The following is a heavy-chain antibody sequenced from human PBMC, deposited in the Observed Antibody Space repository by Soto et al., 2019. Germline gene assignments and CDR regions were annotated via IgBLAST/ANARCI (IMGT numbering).Heavy chain of an antibody. CDR1: GFIFSDLY. V-gene: IGHV3-11*01. CDR3: ASDPYYYASGY. CDR2: ISGGGETI. J-gene: IGHJ4*02. Sequence: PGGSLRLSCAASGFIFSDLYMTWIRQAPGKGLEWLSYISGGGETIHYADSVKGRFTVSRDNARRSLYLQMNYLRAEDTAVYYCASDPYYYASGYWGQGTLVTVSS. D-gene: IGHD3-10*01.